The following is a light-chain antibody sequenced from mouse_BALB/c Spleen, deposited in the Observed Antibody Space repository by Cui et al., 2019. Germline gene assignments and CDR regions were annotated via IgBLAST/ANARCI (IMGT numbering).Light chain of an antibody. Sequence: QIVLTQSPAIMSASPGEKVTMTCSASSSVSYMYWYQQKRGTSPRLLIYDTSNLASGGPVRFSGSGSGTSYSLTISRMEAEDAATYYCQQWSSYPRTFGGGTKLEIK. CDR3: QQWSSYPRT. CDR1: SSVSY. CDR2: DTS. J-gene: IGKJ1*01. V-gene: IGKV4-55*01.